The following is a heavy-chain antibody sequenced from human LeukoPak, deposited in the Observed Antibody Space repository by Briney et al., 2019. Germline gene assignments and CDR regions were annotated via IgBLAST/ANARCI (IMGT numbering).Heavy chain of an antibody. V-gene: IGHV3-64*04. CDR1: GFTFSTYA. Sequence: GGSLRLSCSASGFTFSTYALHWVRQAPGKGLEYVSAISSIGGTTYYADSVKGRFTISRDNSKNTLYLQMSSLRAEDTAVYYCARGGGYDSSGYYVYWGQGTLVTVSS. J-gene: IGHJ4*02. D-gene: IGHD3-22*01. CDR2: ISSIGGTT. CDR3: ARGGGYDSSGYYVY.